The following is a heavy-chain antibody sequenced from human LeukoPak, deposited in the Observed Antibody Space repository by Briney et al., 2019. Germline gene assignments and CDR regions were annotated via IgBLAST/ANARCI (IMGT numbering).Heavy chain of an antibody. V-gene: IGHV3-33*06. J-gene: IGHJ4*02. CDR1: AFIFSHYG. D-gene: IGHD4-11*01. CDR3: AKDAQRGFDYSNSLEY. Sequence: GGSLRLSCAASAFIFSHYGMHWVRQAPGKGLEWVAVIWHDGSSKYYADSVKGRFTISRDNSENTVYLQMNSLRAEDTAVYYCAKDAQRGFDYSNSLEYWGQGDLVTVSS. CDR2: IWHDGSSK.